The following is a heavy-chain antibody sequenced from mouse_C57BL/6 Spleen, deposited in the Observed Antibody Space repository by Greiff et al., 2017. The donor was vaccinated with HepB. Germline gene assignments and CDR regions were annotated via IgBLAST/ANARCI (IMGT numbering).Heavy chain of an antibody. Sequence: VKLQESGAELVRPGPSVKVSCKASGYAFTNYLIEWVKQRPGQGLEWIGVINPGSGGTNYNEKFKGKATLTADKSSSTAYMQLSSLTSEDSAVYCCASGANWGCFDYWGQGTTLTVSS. V-gene: IGHV1-54*01. CDR2: INPGSGGT. J-gene: IGHJ2*01. CDR3: ASGANWGCFDY. CDR1: GYAFTNYL. D-gene: IGHD4-1*01.